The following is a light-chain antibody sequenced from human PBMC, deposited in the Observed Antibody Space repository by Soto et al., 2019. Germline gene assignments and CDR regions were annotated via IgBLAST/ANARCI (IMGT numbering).Light chain of an antibody. CDR3: QQLNRYPYT. V-gene: IGKV1-9*01. Sequence: GDRVTITCRASQDITDYLAWYQQKPGKAPKLLIYAASILQSGVPSRFSGSGSGTEFTLTISSLQPEDFATYYCQQLNRYPYTFGQGTELQFK. CDR2: AAS. J-gene: IGKJ2*01. CDR1: QDITDY.